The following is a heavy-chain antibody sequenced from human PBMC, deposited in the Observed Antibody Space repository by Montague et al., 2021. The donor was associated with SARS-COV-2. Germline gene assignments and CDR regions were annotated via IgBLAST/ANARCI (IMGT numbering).Heavy chain of an antibody. CDR1: GDSVSSNSAA. J-gene: IGHJ6*02. V-gene: IGHV6-1*01. CDR2: TYYRSKWHN. Sequence: CAISGDSVSSNSAAWNWIRQSPSRGLEWLGGTYYRSKWHNDYAVSVKSRITINPDTSKNQFSLQLKSVTPEDTAVYYCATGRAGNSYAYFYGMDVWGQGTTVTVSS. D-gene: IGHD4-23*01. CDR3: ATGRAGNSYAYFYGMDV.